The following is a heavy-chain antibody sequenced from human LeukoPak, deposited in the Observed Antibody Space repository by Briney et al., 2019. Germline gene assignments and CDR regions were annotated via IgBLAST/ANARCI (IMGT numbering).Heavy chain of an antibody. CDR1: GGSFSGYY. V-gene: IGHV4-34*01. J-gene: IGHJ6*02. CDR3: ARVGPTGILHY. D-gene: IGHD1-14*01. Sequence: PSETLSLTCAVYGGSFSGYYWSWIRQPPGKGLEWIGEINHSGSTNYNPSLKSRVTISVDTSKNQFSLKLSSVTAADTAVYYCARVGPTGILHYWGQGTTVTVSS. CDR2: INHSGST.